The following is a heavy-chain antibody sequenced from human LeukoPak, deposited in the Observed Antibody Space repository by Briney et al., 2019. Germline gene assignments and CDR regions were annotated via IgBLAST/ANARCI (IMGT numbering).Heavy chain of an antibody. J-gene: IGHJ3*02. Sequence: PGGSLRLSCAASGFTFIRYSMNWVRQAPGKGLEWVSSISSGRGYMYYADSAKGRFTISRDSAKNSLYLQMNSLRVEDTAVYYCAREFIELGHDAFDIWGQGTMVTVSS. D-gene: IGHD7-27*01. CDR3: AREFIELGHDAFDI. CDR2: ISSGRGYM. CDR1: GFTFIRYS. V-gene: IGHV3-21*01.